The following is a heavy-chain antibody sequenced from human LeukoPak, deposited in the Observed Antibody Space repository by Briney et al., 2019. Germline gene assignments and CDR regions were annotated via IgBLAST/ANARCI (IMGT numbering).Heavy chain of an antibody. CDR3: AKAGRSDYFLRWFDP. CDR1: GYSFNDYY. Sequence: PSASVKVSCKASGYSFNDYYIHWVRQVPGQGFEWLGWINPKNGYAAYAGNFLGRLTMTSDKSTSTVSMDLISLRSDDTAIYYCAKAGRSDYFLRWFDPWGQGTLVTVSS. D-gene: IGHD3-10*01. CDR2: INPKNGYA. V-gene: IGHV1-2*02. J-gene: IGHJ5*02.